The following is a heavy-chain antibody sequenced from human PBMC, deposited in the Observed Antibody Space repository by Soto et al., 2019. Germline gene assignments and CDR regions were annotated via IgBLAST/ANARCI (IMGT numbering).Heavy chain of an antibody. CDR3: ARGQLPDY. D-gene: IGHD1-1*01. CDR1: GGSIGSGDYH. J-gene: IGHJ4*02. Sequence: SDTLSLTCTVSGGSIGSGDYHWSWIRQHPGKGLEWIGFINHSGNTYYNPSLKSRVSISIDASQNQFSLKLNSVTAADTAVYYCARGQLPDYWGPGTLVTVSS. V-gene: IGHV4-30-4*02. CDR2: INHSGNT.